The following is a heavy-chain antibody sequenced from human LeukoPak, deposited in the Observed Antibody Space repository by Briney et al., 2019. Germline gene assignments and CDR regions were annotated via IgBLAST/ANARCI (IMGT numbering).Heavy chain of an antibody. D-gene: IGHD2-2*01. CDR3: ARAGYCDSTTCPDAFDI. J-gene: IGHJ3*02. CDR2: IKQDGSDK. V-gene: IGHV3-7*01. Sequence: GDSLRLSCAASGFTFTKYWMTWVRQAPGKGLEWVGNIKQDGSDKNYMDSVKGRFTISRDNTKNSVYLQMSSLRAEDTAVYYCARAGYCDSTTCPDAFDIWGQGTKVTVSS. CDR1: GFTFTKYW.